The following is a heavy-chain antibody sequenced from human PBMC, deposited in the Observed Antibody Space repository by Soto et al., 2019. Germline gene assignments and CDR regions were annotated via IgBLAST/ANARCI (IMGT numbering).Heavy chain of an antibody. D-gene: IGHD2-21*01. CDR2: IYYTGST. Sequence: SETLSLTCTVPGDSITSYYWSWIRQPPGKGLEFIGYIYYTGSTNYNPSLKSRATISADTSKNQFSLKLTSLTAADTAVYYCAGGRFCGGVCFCFDYGGEGPPATVPS. J-gene: IGHJ4*02. CDR3: AGGRFCGGVCFCFDY. CDR1: GDSITSYY. V-gene: IGHV4-59*08.